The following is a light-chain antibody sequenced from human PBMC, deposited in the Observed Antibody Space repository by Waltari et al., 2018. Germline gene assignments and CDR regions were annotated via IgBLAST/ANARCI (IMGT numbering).Light chain of an antibody. Sequence: QSALTQPRSVSGSPGQSVTISCTGTSSDVGRYKHVSWNQQHPGKAPKLMIYDVNVRPSGVPDRFSGSKSGNTASLTISGLQAEDEGDYYCCSYAGSYTWVFGGGTKLTVL. V-gene: IGLV2-11*01. J-gene: IGLJ3*02. CDR1: SSDVGRYKH. CDR2: DVN. CDR3: CSYAGSYTWV.